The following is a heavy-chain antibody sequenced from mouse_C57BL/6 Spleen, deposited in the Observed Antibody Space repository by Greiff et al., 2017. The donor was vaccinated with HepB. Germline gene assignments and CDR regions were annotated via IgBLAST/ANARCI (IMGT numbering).Heavy chain of an antibody. Sequence: EVMLVESGGGLVKPGGSLKLSCAASGFTFSSYAMSWVRQTPEKRLEWVATISDGGSYTYYPDNVKGRFTISRDNAKNNLYLQMSHLKSEDTAMYYCARDKDSLYAMDYWGQGTSVTVSS. CDR1: GFTFSSYA. CDR2: ISDGGSYT. CDR3: ARDKDSLYAMDY. J-gene: IGHJ4*01. V-gene: IGHV5-4*01.